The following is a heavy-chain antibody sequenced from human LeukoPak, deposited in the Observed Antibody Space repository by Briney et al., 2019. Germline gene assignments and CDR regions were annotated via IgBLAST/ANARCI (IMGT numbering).Heavy chain of an antibody. Sequence: SETLSLTCSVSGGSISRSGYYWGWIRQPPGKGLEWIGSVYYSGTTYYNPSLKSRVIISVDTSKNQFSLRLSSVTAADTAIYYCAREYSSSRYDYWGQGTPVSVSS. CDR3: AREYSSSRYDY. CDR2: VYYSGTT. J-gene: IGHJ4*02. CDR1: GGSISRSGYY. D-gene: IGHD6-13*01. V-gene: IGHV4-39*07.